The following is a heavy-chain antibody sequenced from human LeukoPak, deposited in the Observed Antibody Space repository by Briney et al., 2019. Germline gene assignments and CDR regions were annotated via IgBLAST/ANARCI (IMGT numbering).Heavy chain of an antibody. D-gene: IGHD3-22*01. CDR3: ARDQIYYDSSVYGLPDY. V-gene: IGHV3-30-3*01. J-gene: IGHJ4*02. CDR2: ISYDGSNK. CDR1: GFTFSSYA. Sequence: GGSLRLSCAASGFTFSSYAMHWVRQAPGKGLEWVAVISYDGSNKYYADSVKGRFTISRDNSKNTLYLQMNSLRAEDTAVYYCARDQIYYDSSVYGLPDYGGQGPLVTVSS.